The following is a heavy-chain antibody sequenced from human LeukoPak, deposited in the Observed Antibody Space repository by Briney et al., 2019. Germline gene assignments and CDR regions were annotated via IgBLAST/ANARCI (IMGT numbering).Heavy chain of an antibody. D-gene: IGHD5-12*01. Sequence: AGGSLRLSCAASGFTFSSYGMHWVRQAPGKGLEWVAFIRYDGSNKYYADSVKGRFTIPRDNSKNTLYLQINSLRAEDTAVYYCAKVIGWLRFHYFDYWGQGTLVTVSS. CDR3: AKVIGWLRFHYFDY. J-gene: IGHJ4*02. CDR1: GFTFSSYG. CDR2: IRYDGSNK. V-gene: IGHV3-30*02.